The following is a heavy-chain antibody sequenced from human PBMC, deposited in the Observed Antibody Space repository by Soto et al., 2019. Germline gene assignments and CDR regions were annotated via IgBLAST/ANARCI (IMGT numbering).Heavy chain of an antibody. CDR3: ARDGGSGWGSFDY. CDR2: IHYSART. D-gene: IGHD6-19*01. Sequence: QVQLQESGPGLVKPSQTLSLTCTVSGGSISSGGHYWSWIRQHPGKGLEWIGYIHYSARTYYNPSLKSRVSISVDTSRNQFSLKLISVTAADTAVYYCARDGGSGWGSFDYWGRGTLVTVSS. J-gene: IGHJ4*02. CDR1: GGSISSGGHY. V-gene: IGHV4-31*03.